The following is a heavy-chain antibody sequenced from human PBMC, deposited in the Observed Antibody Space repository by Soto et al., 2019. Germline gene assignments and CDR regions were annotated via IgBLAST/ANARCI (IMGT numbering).Heavy chain of an antibody. CDR3: AKDGLPHYDFWSGSWFDT. V-gene: IGHV3-23*01. D-gene: IGHD3-3*01. CDR2: ISGSGGIT. Sequence: GSLRLSFAASGFTFSSYAMSWVRQAPGKGLEWVSAISGSGGITYYADSVKVRFTISRDNSKNTLYLQMNSLRAEDTAVYYCAKDGLPHYDFWSGSWFDTWGQGTLVTVSS. CDR1: GFTFSSYA. J-gene: IGHJ5*02.